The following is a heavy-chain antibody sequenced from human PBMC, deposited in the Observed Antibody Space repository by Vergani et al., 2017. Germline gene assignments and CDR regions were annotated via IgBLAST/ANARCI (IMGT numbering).Heavy chain of an antibody. CDR3: ARGHRGY. J-gene: IGHJ4*02. D-gene: IGHD3-10*01. Sequence: QVQLVESGGGVVQPGRSLRLSCAASGFTFSSYAMHWVRQAPGKGLEWVAVISYDGSNKYYADSVKGRFTISRDNSKNTLYLQMNSLRAEDTAVYYCARGHRGYWGQGTLVTVSS. CDR2: ISYDGSNK. V-gene: IGHV3-30*01. CDR1: GFTFSSYA.